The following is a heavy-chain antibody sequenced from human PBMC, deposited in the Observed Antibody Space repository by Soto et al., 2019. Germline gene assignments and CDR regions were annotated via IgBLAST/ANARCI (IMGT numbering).Heavy chain of an antibody. Sequence: GASVKVSCKASGYTFTTYVMHWVRQAPGQRLEWMGWINPGNGNTKYSQKFQGRVTITRDTSATTAYMELSSLRSEDTAVYYCARESGYSGNYPSRPEEQYYFDSWGQGTLVTVSS. D-gene: IGHD1-26*01. CDR2: INPGNGNT. J-gene: IGHJ4*02. CDR3: ARESGYSGNYPSRPEEQYYFDS. V-gene: IGHV1-3*01. CDR1: GYTFTTYV.